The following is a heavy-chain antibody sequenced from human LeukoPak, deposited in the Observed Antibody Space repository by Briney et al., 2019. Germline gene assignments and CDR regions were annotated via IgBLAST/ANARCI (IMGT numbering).Heavy chain of an antibody. V-gene: IGHV3-48*04. D-gene: IGHD3-22*01. CDR1: GFTFSSYS. CDR2: ISSSSSTI. Sequence: PGGSLRLSCAASGFTFSSYSMNWVRQAPGKGLEWVSYISSSSSTIYYADSVKGRFTISRDNAKNSLYLQMNSLRVEDTAVYYCARAKTTYYYDSSSSYWGQGTLVTVSS. CDR3: ARAKTTYYYDSSSSY. J-gene: IGHJ4*02.